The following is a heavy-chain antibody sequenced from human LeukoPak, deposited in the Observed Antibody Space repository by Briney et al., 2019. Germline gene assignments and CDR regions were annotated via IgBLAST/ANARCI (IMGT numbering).Heavy chain of an antibody. Sequence: SETLSLTCTVSGASTDRRVSTNSYYWSWVRQFPGKGLEWIGNIYNIGSVTYKPSLRSRVTMSIDMSKKQLSLRLTSVTAADTAVYFCATNSSGSALDYWGQGILVTVSS. J-gene: IGHJ4*02. D-gene: IGHD3-22*01. CDR1: GASTDRRVSTNSYY. CDR2: IYNIGSV. V-gene: IGHV4-61*05. CDR3: ATNSSGSALDY.